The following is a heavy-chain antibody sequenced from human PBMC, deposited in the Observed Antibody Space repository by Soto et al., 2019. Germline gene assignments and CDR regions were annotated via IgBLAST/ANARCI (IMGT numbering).Heavy chain of an antibody. V-gene: IGHV3-15*01. CDR3: TTDLWFGVPDAFDI. Sequence: VGSLRLSCAASGFTFSNAWMSWVRQAPGKGLEWVGRIKSKTDGGTTDYAAPVKGRFTISRDDSKNTLYLQMNSLKTEDTAVYYCTTDLWFGVPDAFDIWGQGTMVTVSS. CDR1: GFTFSNAW. J-gene: IGHJ3*02. D-gene: IGHD3-10*01. CDR2: IKSKTDGGTT.